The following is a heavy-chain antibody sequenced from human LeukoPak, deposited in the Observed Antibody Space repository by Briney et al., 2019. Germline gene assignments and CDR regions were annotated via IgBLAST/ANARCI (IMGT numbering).Heavy chain of an antibody. V-gene: IGHV4-34*01. CDR3: ARVVGMDV. CDR2: INHSGST. CDR1: GGSFSGYY. J-gene: IGHJ6*04. Sequence: PSETLSLTCAVHGGSFSGYYWSWIREPPGKGLEWVGEINHSGSTNYNPSLKSRVTISVDTSKNQFSLKLSSVTAPDTAVYYRARVVGMDVWGKGTTVTVSS.